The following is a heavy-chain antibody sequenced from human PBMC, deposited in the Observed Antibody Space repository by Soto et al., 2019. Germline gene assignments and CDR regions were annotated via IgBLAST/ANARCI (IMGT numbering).Heavy chain of an antibody. CDR3: ARKKNYYDSGGYYYYFDY. D-gene: IGHD3-22*01. CDR1: GGTFSSYA. Sequence: VKVSCKASGGTFSSYAISWVRQAPGQGLEWMGGIIPIFGTANYAQKFQGRVTITADESTSTAYMELSSLRSEDTAVYYCARKKNYYDSGGYYYYFDYWSQGTLVTVSS. CDR2: IIPIFGTA. J-gene: IGHJ4*02. V-gene: IGHV1-69*01.